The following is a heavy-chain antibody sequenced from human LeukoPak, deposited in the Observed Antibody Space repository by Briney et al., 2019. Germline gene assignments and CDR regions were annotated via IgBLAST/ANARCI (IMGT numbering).Heavy chain of an antibody. D-gene: IGHD2/OR15-2a*01. CDR2: ISAYNGNT. Sequence: ASVKVSCKASGYTFTSYGISWVRQAPGQGLEWMGWISAYNGNTNYAQKLQGRVTMTTDTSTSTAHMELRSLRSDDTAVYYCARGILPRDYYYGMDVWGQGTTVTVSS. J-gene: IGHJ6*02. CDR1: GYTFTSYG. V-gene: IGHV1-18*01. CDR3: ARGILPRDYYYGMDV.